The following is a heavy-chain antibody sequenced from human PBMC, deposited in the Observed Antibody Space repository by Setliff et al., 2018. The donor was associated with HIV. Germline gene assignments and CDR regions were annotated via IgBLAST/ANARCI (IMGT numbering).Heavy chain of an antibody. CDR2: IYHSGGT. J-gene: IGHJ4*02. V-gene: IGHV4-4*02. Sequence: LSLTCAVSGGSISRSNWWSWVRQPPGKGLEWIGDIYHSGGTNYTPSLKSRVTISVDKSKNQFSLTLDSVTGADTAVYYCARGAIAAAGAFDYWGQGTLVTF. D-gene: IGHD6-13*01. CDR1: GGSISRSNW. CDR3: ARGAIAAAGAFDY.